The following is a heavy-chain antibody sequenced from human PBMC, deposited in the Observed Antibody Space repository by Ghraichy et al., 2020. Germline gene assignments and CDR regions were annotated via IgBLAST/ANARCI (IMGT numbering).Heavy chain of an antibody. J-gene: IGHJ4*02. V-gene: IGHV4-59*01. CDR3: ARGGGCYYGSGRRPIDY. CDR2: IYYSGST. D-gene: IGHD3-10*01. Sequence: ESLNISCTVSGGSISSYYWSWIRQPPGKGLEWIGYIYYSGSTNYNPSLKSRVTISVDTSKNQFSLKLSSVTAADTAVYYCARGGGCYYGSGRRPIDYWGQGTLVTVSS. CDR1: GGSISSYY.